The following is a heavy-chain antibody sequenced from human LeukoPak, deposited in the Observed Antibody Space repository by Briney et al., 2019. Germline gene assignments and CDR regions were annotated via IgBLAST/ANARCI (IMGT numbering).Heavy chain of an antibody. V-gene: IGHV3-30-3*01. CDR3: AREVGTGTTFYYYYYMDV. CDR2: ISYDGSNK. Sequence: QTGGSLRLSCAASGFTFSSYAMHWVRQAPGKGLEWVAVISYDGSNKYYADSVKGRFTISRDNSKNTLYLQMNSLRAEDTAVYYCAREVGTGTTFYYYYYMDVWGKGTTVTVSS. CDR1: GFTFSSYA. J-gene: IGHJ6*03. D-gene: IGHD1-1*01.